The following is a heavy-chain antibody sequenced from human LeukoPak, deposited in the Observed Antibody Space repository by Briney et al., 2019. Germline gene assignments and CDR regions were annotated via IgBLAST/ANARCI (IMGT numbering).Heavy chain of an antibody. CDR2: IYTSGST. J-gene: IGHJ6*02. CDR3: AREGGWVGYYYYGMDV. V-gene: IGHV4-4*07. Sequence: SETLSLTCTVSGGSISGYYWSWIRQPAGKGLEWIGRIYTSGSTNYNPSLKSRVTVSVDTSKNQCSLKLSSVTAADTAVYYCAREGGWVGYYYYGMDVWGQGTTVTVSS. CDR1: GGSISGYY. D-gene: IGHD1-26*01.